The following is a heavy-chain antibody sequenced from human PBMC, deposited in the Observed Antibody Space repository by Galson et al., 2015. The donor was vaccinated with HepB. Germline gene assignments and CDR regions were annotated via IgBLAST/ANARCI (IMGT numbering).Heavy chain of an antibody. D-gene: IGHD5-12*01. Sequence: ETLSLTCTVSGGSISSYYWSWIRQPPGKGLEWIGYIYYSGSTNYNPSLKSRVTISVDTSKNQFSLKLSSVTAADTAVYYCASDYGGYGWAPAFDYWGQGTLVTVSS. V-gene: IGHV4-59*08. J-gene: IGHJ4*02. CDR2: IYYSGST. CDR3: ASDYGGYGWAPAFDY. CDR1: GGSISSYY.